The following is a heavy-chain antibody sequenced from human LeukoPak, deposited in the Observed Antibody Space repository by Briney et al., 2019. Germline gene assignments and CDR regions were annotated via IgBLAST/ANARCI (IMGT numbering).Heavy chain of an antibody. V-gene: IGHV3-48*03. CDR3: AREIPGRIHRYYFDY. CDR2: ISSSGSTM. Sequence: GGSLRLSCAASGFTFSSYEMNWVRQAPGKGLEWVSYISSSGSTMFYADSVKGRFTISRDNAKNSLYLQMNSLRAEDTAVYYCAREIPGRIHRYYFDYWGQGTLVTVSS. CDR1: GFTFSSYE. J-gene: IGHJ4*02. D-gene: IGHD5-18*01.